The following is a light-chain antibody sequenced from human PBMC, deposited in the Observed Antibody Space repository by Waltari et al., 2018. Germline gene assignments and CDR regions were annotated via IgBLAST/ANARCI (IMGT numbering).Light chain of an antibody. CDR2: AAS. Sequence: DIQMTQSPSSLSASVGDRVTITCRASQSISHYLNWYQQKPLKAPKLLMFAASGLQSGVPSRFSGSGSGTDFTLTINNLQPGDFATYYCQQSYSSPWTFGQGTRVEIK. J-gene: IGKJ1*01. V-gene: IGKV1-39*01. CDR1: QSISHY. CDR3: QQSYSSPWT.